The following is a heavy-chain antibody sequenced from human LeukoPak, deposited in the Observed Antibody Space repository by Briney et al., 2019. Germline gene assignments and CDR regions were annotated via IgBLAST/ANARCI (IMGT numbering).Heavy chain of an antibody. D-gene: IGHD6-13*01. Sequence: SETLSLTCTISGGSISNYYWSWIRQPPGKGLEWIGYIFYSGNTYYNPSLKSRVTISVDTSKNQLSLNLTSVTAADTAVYYCARHSSAARGWFDPWGQGTLVTVSS. V-gene: IGHV4-59*08. CDR3: ARHSSAARGWFDP. J-gene: IGHJ5*02. CDR2: IFYSGNT. CDR1: GGSISNYY.